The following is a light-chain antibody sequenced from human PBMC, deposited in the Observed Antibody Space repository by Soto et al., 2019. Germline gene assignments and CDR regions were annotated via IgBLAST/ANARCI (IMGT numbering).Light chain of an antibody. V-gene: IGLV2-8*01. J-gene: IGLJ2*01. CDR3: SSYAGNNNVV. Sequence: QSVLTQPPSASGSPGQSVTISCTGTSSDVGDYKFVSWYQQHPGKAPKLLMYEVNRRPPGVPDRFSGSKSGNTASLTVSGLQAEDEAEYYCSSYAGNNNVVFGGGTKLTVL. CDR1: SSDVGDYKF. CDR2: EVN.